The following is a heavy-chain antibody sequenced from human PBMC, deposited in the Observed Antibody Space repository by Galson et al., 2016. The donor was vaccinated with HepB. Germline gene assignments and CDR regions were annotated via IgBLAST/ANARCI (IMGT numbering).Heavy chain of an antibody. CDR1: GYTFISYD. CDR2: MYPNSANT. CDR3: AGDDVGAPDGPPPDAFEI. Sequence: SVKVSCKASGYTFISYDINWVRQAAGQGLEWMGWMYPNSANTDYAQKFQGRVTITADTSTNTAYMELSSLRSEDTAVYFCAGDDVGAPDGPPPDAFEIWGQGKMVSVSS. D-gene: IGHD1-26*01. J-gene: IGHJ3*02. V-gene: IGHV1-8*01.